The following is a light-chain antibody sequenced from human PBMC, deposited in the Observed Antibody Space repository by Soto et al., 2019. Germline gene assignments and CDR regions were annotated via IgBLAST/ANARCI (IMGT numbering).Light chain of an antibody. CDR3: PQYGRSPT. CDR2: GAS. V-gene: IGKV3-15*01. Sequence: EIVMTQSPATLSVSRGERATLSCRASQSVSSNLAWYQQKPGQAPRLLIYGASTRATGIPARFSGSGSGTDFTLTISRLEHADSAVYYCPQYGRSPTFGGGTKVDIK. CDR1: QSVSSN. J-gene: IGKJ4*01.